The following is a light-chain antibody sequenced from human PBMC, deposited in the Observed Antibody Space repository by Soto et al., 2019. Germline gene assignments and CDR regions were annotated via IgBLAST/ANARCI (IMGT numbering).Light chain of an antibody. Sequence: IQMTQAPSSVSASVGHRVTITCRASQGISSWLARYQQKPGKAPKLLIYAASSLQSGVPSRFSGSGSGTDFTLTISSLQTEDFATYYCQQANSFPISFGQGTRLEIK. J-gene: IGKJ5*01. V-gene: IGKV1D-12*01. CDR1: QGISSW. CDR2: AAS. CDR3: QQANSFPIS.